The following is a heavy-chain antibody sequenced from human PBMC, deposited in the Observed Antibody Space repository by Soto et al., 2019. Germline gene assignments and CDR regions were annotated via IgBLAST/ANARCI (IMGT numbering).Heavy chain of an antibody. Sequence: SETLSLTCSVSGGSINSGGHYWSWIRQHPGKGLEWIGHIYKTGSTDFNPSLKDRLTISIDTSKNQFSLSLRSVTDADTAVYYCARDRIQFSVDVWGQGXTVTVYS. J-gene: IGHJ6*02. V-gene: IGHV4-31*03. CDR1: GGSINSGGHY. D-gene: IGHD5-18*01. CDR3: ARDRIQFSVDV. CDR2: IYKTGST.